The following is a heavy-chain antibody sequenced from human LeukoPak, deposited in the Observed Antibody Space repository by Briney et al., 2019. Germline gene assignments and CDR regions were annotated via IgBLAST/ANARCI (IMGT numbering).Heavy chain of an antibody. Sequence: GGSLRLSCAASGFTFSSYEMNWVRQAPGKGLEWVSYISSSGATIYYADSVKGRFTISRDNAENSLYLQLSSLRAEDTAVYYCARAMFSSSWYLDYWGQGTLVTVSP. CDR3: ARAMFSSSWYLDY. CDR1: GFTFSSYE. J-gene: IGHJ4*02. D-gene: IGHD6-13*01. CDR2: ISSSGATI. V-gene: IGHV3-48*03.